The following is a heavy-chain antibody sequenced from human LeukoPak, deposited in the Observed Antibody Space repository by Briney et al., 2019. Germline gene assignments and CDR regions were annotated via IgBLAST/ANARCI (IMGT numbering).Heavy chain of an antibody. V-gene: IGHV4-34*01. Sequence: KPSETLSLTCAVYGGSFSGYYWSWIRQPPGKGLEWIGEINHSGSTNYNPSLKSRVTISVDTSKNQFSLKLSSVTAADTAVYYCARGGYLEAFDIWGQGTMVTVSS. J-gene: IGHJ3*02. CDR2: INHSGST. D-gene: IGHD5-18*01. CDR1: GGSFSGYY. CDR3: ARGGYLEAFDI.